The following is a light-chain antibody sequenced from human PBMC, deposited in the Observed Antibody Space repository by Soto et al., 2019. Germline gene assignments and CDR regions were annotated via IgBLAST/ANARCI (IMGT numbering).Light chain of an antibody. V-gene: IGLV1-44*01. CDR2: SNN. Sequence: HFMLTQPPSASGTPGQRVTISCSGSSSNIGSNPVNWYQQLPGTAPKLLIFSNNQRPSGVPDRFSGSKSGTSASLAISGLQSEDEADYYCAAWDDSLNGRVFGGGTKLTVL. J-gene: IGLJ2*01. CDR1: SSNIGSNP. CDR3: AAWDDSLNGRV.